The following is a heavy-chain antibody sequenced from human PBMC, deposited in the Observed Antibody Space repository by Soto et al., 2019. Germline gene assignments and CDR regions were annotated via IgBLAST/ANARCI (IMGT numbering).Heavy chain of an antibody. Sequence: SVKVSCKASGGTFSSYAISWVRQAPGQGLEWMGGIIPIFGAANYAQKFQGRVTITADESTSTAYMELSSLRSEDTAVYYCARDLVNTPYYYDTRGYYATYLDYWGQGTLVTVSS. D-gene: IGHD3-22*01. J-gene: IGHJ4*02. CDR2: IIPIFGAA. V-gene: IGHV1-69*13. CDR3: ARDLVNTPYYYDTRGYYATYLDY. CDR1: GGTFSSYA.